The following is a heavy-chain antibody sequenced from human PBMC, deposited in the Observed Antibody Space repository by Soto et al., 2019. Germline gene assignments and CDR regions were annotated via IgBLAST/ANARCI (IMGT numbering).Heavy chain of an antibody. CDR2: IYYSGST. CDR1: GGSISSGGYY. J-gene: IGHJ4*02. D-gene: IGHD5-12*01. V-gene: IGHV4-31*03. Sequence: PSETLSLTCTVSGGSISSGGYYWSWIRQHPGKGLEWIGYIYYSGSTYYNPSLKSRVTISVDTSKNQFSLQLSSVTAAHTAGYYCARDTGSGYDKNLVYSWGQVTLVTASS. CDR3: ARDTGSGYDKNLVYS.